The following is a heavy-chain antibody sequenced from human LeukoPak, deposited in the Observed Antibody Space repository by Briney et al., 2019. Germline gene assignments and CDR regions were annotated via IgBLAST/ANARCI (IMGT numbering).Heavy chain of an antibody. CDR2: IKQDGSEK. CDR1: GFTFSTYA. J-gene: IGHJ3*01. D-gene: IGHD3-22*01. Sequence: GGSLRLSCVGSGFTFSTYAMSWVRQAPGKGLEWVSNIKQDGSEKYYVDSVKGRFTISRDNAKNSLYLQMNSLRAEDTAVYYCARDSRDTMIVVVPDAFDFWGQGTMVTVSS. V-gene: IGHV3-7*01. CDR3: ARDSRDTMIVVVPDAFDF.